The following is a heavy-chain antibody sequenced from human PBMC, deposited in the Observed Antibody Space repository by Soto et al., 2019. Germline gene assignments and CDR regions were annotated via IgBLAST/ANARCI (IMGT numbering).Heavy chain of an antibody. CDR2: INHSGST. D-gene: IGHD3-10*01. V-gene: IGHV4-34*01. CDR3: ARGFGSGSYYRPAY. Sequence: SETLSLTCAVYGGSYNGYYWSWIRQPTGKGLEWIGEINHSGSTNYNPSLKSRVTISVDTSKNQFSLKLSSVTAADTAVYYCARGFGSGSYYRPAYWGQGTLVTVFS. CDR1: GGSYNGYY. J-gene: IGHJ4*02.